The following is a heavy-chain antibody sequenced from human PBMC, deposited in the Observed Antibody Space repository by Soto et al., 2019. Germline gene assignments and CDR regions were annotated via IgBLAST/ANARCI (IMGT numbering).Heavy chain of an antibody. D-gene: IGHD6-13*01. CDR1: GFTFSSYG. Sequence: QVQLVESGGGVVQPGRSLRLSCAASGFTFSSYGRHWVRQAPGKGLEWVAVIWYDGSNKDYADSVKGRFTISRDNSKNTLYLQMNSLSAEDTAVYYCASTSGSWYGGIDYWGQGTLVTVSS. CDR2: IWYDGSNK. CDR3: ASTSGSWYGGIDY. V-gene: IGHV3-33*01. J-gene: IGHJ4*02.